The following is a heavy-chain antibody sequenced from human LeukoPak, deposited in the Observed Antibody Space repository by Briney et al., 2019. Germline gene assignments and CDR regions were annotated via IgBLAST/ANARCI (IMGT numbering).Heavy chain of an antibody. J-gene: IGHJ4*02. D-gene: IGHD4/OR15-4a*01. V-gene: IGHV4-38-2*02. CDR3: ARQDYGANSADY. CDR2: IYHSGST. CDR1: DYSVSSGYY. Sequence: SETLSLTCTVSDYSVSSGYYWGWIRQPPGKGLEWIGSIYHSGSTYYNPSLKSRVTISVVASKNQFSLRLTSVTAADTAMYYCARQDYGANSADYWGQGILVTVSS.